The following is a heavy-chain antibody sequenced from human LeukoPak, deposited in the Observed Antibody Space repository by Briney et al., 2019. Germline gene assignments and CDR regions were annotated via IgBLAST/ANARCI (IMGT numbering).Heavy chain of an antibody. CDR2: MNPNSGNT. D-gene: IGHD1-26*01. J-gene: IGHJ5*02. CDR3: ARSIIVGATHWFDP. V-gene: IGHV1-8*03. Sequence: ASVKVSCKASGYSFTNYDINWVRQATGQGLEWMGWMNPNSGNTGYAQKFQGRVTITRNTSISTAYMELSSLRSEDTAVYYCARSIIVGATHWFDPWGQGTLVTVSS. CDR1: GYSFTNYD.